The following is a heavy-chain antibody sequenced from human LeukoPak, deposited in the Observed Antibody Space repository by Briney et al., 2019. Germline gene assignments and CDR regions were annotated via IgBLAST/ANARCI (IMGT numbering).Heavy chain of an antibody. J-gene: IGHJ4*02. CDR1: GGSISSYY. CDR2: IYSSGST. V-gene: IGHV4-4*07. CDR3: ARDAGDGSGYYYSNFDY. Sequence: SETLSLTCTVSGGSISSYYWSWIRQPAGKGLEWIGRIYSSGSTNYNPSLKSRVTMSVETSRNQFSLKLSSVTAADTAVYYCARDAGDGSGYYYSNFDYWGQGTLVTVSS. D-gene: IGHD3-22*01.